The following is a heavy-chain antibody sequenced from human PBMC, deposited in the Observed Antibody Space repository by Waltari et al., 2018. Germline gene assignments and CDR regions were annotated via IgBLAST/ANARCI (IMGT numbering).Heavy chain of an antibody. CDR2: INPESGGK. D-gene: IGHD1-26*01. CDR1: GYSFTDNY. V-gene: IGHV1-2*02. J-gene: IGHJ3*01. Sequence: QVQLVQSGAEVKKSGASVKVSCKASGYSFTDNYIHWVRQAPGQGLEWMGWINPESGGKKYAQKLQGRVTMTRDTSISTAYMEVSRLGSDDTAVYYCARDRGVGATSDAFDLWGQGTMVAVSS. CDR3: ARDRGVGATSDAFDL.